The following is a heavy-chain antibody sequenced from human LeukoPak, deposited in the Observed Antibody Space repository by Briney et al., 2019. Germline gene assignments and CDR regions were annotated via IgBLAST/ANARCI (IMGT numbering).Heavy chain of an antibody. V-gene: IGHV3-49*04. Sequence: GGSLRLSCTASGFTFGDYAMSWVRQAPGKGLEWVGFIRSKAYGGTTEYAASVKGRFTISRDDSKSIAYLQMNSLKTEDKAVYYCTKYLLYGAYGGYYYYGMDVWGQGTTVTVSS. CDR2: IRSKAYGGTT. CDR3: TKYLLYGAYGGYYYYGMDV. D-gene: IGHD4-17*01. CDR1: GFTFGDYA. J-gene: IGHJ6*02.